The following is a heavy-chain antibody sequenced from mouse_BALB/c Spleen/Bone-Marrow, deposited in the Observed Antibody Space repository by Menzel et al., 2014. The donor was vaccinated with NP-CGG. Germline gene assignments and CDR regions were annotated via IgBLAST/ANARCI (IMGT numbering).Heavy chain of an antibody. D-gene: IGHD6-1*01. J-gene: IGHJ2*01. CDR2: INPYNDGT. Sequence: EVQGVESGPEQVKPGASVKMSCKASGYAFTSYVMHWVKQKPGQGLEWIGYINPYNDGTKYDEKFKGKATLTSDKSSSTAYMELSSLTSEDSAVYYCARRGRIAEAFDYWGQGTTLTVSS. CDR1: GYAFTSYV. CDR3: ARRGRIAEAFDY. V-gene: IGHV1-14*01.